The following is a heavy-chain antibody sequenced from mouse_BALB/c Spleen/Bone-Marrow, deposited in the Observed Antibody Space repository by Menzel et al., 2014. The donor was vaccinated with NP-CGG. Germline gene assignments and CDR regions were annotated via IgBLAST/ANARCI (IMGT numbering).Heavy chain of an antibody. CDR2: INPDSRTI. V-gene: IGHV4-1*02. CDR1: GFDFSRYW. J-gene: IGHJ2*01. D-gene: IGHD1-1*01. CDR3: ARPDYYGYLNY. Sequence: EVQLVESGGGLVQPGGSLKLSCAASGFDFSRYWMSWARQAPGKGLEWIGEINPDSRTINYPPSLKDKFTISRDNAKNTLYLRLNKVRSEDTALYYCARPDYYGYLNYWGQGTTLTVSS.